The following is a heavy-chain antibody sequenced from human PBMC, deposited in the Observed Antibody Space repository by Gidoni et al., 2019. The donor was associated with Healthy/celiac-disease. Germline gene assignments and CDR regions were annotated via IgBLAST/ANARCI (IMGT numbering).Heavy chain of an antibody. J-gene: IGHJ5*02. CDR1: GFTFSSYS. Sequence: EVQLVESGGGLVKPGGSLILSCAASGFTFSSYSMNWARQAPGKGPEWVSSISRSSSYIYYADSVKGRFTISRDNAKNSLYLQMNSLRAEDTAVYYCARLDNYGDYDSWGQGTLVTVSS. CDR3: ARLDNYGDYDS. D-gene: IGHD4-17*01. V-gene: IGHV3-21*01. CDR2: ISRSSSYI.